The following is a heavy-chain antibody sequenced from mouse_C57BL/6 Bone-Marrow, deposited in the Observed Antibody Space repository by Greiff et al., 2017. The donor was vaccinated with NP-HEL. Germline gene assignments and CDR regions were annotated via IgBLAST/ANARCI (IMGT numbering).Heavy chain of an antibody. V-gene: IGHV5-6*02. CDR2: ISSGGSYT. Sequence: DVKLVESGGDLVKPGGSLKLSCAASGFTFSSYGMSWVRQTPDKRLEWVATISSGGSYTYYPDSVKGRFTISRDNAKNTLYLQMSSLKSEDTAMYYCARQEGMYYYGSNAMDYWGQGTSVTVSS. J-gene: IGHJ4*01. D-gene: IGHD1-1*01. CDR1: GFTFSSYG. CDR3: ARQEGMYYYGSNAMDY.